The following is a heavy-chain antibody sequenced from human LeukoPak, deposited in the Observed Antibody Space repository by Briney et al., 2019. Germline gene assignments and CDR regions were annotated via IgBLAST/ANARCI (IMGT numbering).Heavy chain of an antibody. J-gene: IGHJ4*02. CDR1: GGSFSGYY. CDR2: IYYSGST. CDR3: ARAHSYYYDSSGYYWDY. D-gene: IGHD3-22*01. Sequence: SETLSLTCAVYGGSFSGYYWSWIRQPPGKGLEWIGYIYYSGSTNYNPSLKSRVTISVDTSKNQFSLKLSSVTAADTAVYYCARAHSYYYDSSGYYWDYWGQGTLVTVSS. V-gene: IGHV4-59*01.